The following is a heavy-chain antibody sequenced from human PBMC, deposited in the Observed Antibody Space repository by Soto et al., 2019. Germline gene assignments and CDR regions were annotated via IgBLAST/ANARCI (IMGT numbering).Heavy chain of an antibody. D-gene: IGHD2-2*01. Sequence: ASVKVSCKASGYTFTSYGISWVRQAPGQGLEWMGWISAYNGNTNYAQKFQGRVTITRDTSASTAYMELSSLRSEDTAVYYCARGFPARTGYYYYGMDVWGQGTTVTVSS. CDR3: ARGFPARTGYYYYGMDV. J-gene: IGHJ6*02. CDR1: GYTFTSYG. V-gene: IGHV1-18*04. CDR2: ISAYNGNT.